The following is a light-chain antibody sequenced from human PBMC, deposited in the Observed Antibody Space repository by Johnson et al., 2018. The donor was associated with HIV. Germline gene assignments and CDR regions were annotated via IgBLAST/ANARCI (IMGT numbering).Light chain of an antibody. J-gene: IGLJ1*01. V-gene: IGLV1-51*02. Sequence: SVLTQPPSVSAAPGQMVTISCSGSSSNIGNNYVSWYQQLPGTAPKLLIYENNKRPSGIPDRFSGSKSGTSATLGITGLQTGDEADYYCGTWDSSRSAPYVFGTGTKVTVL. CDR2: ENN. CDR1: SSNIGNNY. CDR3: GTWDSSRSAPYV.